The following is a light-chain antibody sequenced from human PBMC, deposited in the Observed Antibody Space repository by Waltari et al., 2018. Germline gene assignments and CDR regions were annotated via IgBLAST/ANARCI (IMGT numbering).Light chain of an antibody. CDR1: QDISNY. J-gene: IGKJ4*01. V-gene: IGKV1-33*01. CDR2: DES. Sequence: DIQMTQSPSSLSASVGDRVTITCQASQDISNYLNWYQQKPGKAPKLLIYDESNLETGVPSRFSGSGSGTDFTFTISSLQPEDIATYYCQQYDNLPPSLTFGGGTKVEIK. CDR3: QQYDNLPPSLT.